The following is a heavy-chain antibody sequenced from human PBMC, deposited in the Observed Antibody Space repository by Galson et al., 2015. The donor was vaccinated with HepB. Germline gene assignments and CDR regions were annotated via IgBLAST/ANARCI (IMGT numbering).Heavy chain of an antibody. Sequence: SLRLSCAASGFTFSGYAMNWVRQAPGKGLEWLSYISREGYMIYYADSVKGRFTIFRDNAKNSLYLQMDSLRADDTAVYYCARDGGISWENDYWGQGTLVTVSS. CDR1: GFTFSGYA. V-gene: IGHV3-48*01. CDR2: ISREGYMI. D-gene: IGHD6-13*01. J-gene: IGHJ4*02. CDR3: ARDGGISWENDY.